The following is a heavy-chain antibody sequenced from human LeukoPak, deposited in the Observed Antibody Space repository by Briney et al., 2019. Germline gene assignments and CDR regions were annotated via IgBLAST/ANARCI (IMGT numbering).Heavy chain of an antibody. CDR1: GITFRSHW. J-gene: IGHJ4*02. V-gene: IGHV3-74*01. Sequence: QPGGSLRLSCAASGITFRSHWMHWVRQAPGKGLVWVSRIESDGSSTSYADSVRGRFTISRDNARNILYLQMSSLRAGDTAVYYCAREHRGAGASVDYWGQGILVTVSS. CDR3: AREHRGAGASVDY. CDR2: IESDGSST. D-gene: IGHD2-15*01.